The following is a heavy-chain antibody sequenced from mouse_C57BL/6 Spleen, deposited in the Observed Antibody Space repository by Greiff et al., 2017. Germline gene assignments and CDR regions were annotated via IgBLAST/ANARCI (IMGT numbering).Heavy chain of an antibody. J-gene: IGHJ2*01. CDR1: GYTFTDYY. CDR3: ARGDSSESFAY. Sequence: VQLQQSGAELVRPGASVKLSCKASGYTFTDYYINWVKQRPGQGLEWIARIYPGSGNTYYNEKFKGKATLTAEKSSSTAYMQLSSLTSEDAAVYFCARGDSSESFAYWGQGTTLTVSS. D-gene: IGHD3-2*02. CDR2: IYPGSGNT. V-gene: IGHV1-76*01.